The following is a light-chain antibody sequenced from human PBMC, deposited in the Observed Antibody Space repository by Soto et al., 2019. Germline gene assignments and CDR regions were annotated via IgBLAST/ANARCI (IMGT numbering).Light chain of an antibody. CDR1: QSISSW. Sequence: DIQMTQSPSTLSASVGDRVTITCRASQSISSWLAWYQQKPGKAPKLLIYKASSLHSGVPSRFSGSGSGTEFTLTISSLQPDDFATYYCQQYDSYSTFGRGTKVEIK. J-gene: IGKJ1*01. V-gene: IGKV1-5*03. CDR3: QQYDSYST. CDR2: KAS.